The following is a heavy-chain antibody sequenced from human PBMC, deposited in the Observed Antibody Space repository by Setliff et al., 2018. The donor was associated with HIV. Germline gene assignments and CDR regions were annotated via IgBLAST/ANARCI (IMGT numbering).Heavy chain of an antibody. Sequence: GASVKVSCKASGDTFSNYVLSWVRQAPGQGLEWMGGIVLMSGTADYAQKFHGRVTITADKSTSTAYMELNSLRSEDTAVYYCARGRAGGGVYNWFDPWGQGTLVTVSS. V-gene: IGHV1-69*06. J-gene: IGHJ5*02. CDR2: IVLMSGTA. CDR3: ARGRAGGGVYNWFDP. CDR1: GDTFSNYV. D-gene: IGHD2-8*02.